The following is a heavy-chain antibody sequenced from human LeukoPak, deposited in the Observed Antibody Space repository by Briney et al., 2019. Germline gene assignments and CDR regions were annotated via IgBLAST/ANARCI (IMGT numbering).Heavy chain of an antibody. J-gene: IGHJ6*02. D-gene: IGHD3-9*01. CDR3: ARLQGYDILTGYTMDV. CDR1: GGSISSYY. Sequence: SETLSLTCTVSGGSISSYYWSWIRQPPGKGLEWIGYIYYSGSTNYNPSLKSRVTISVDTSKNQFSLKLSSVTAADTAVYYCARLQGYDILTGYTMDVWGQGTTVTVSS. CDR2: IYYSGST. V-gene: IGHV4-59*08.